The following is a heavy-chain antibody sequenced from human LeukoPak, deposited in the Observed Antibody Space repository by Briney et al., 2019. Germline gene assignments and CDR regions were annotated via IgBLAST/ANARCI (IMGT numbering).Heavy chain of an antibody. CDR1: GYTFTGYY. D-gene: IGHD3-9*01. Sequence: ASVKVSCKASGYTFTGYYMHGVRQAPGQGLEWMGRINPNSGGTNYAQKFQDRVTMTRDTSISTAYMELSRLRSDDTAVYYCARENRPYDILTGFGPGYDYWGQGTLVTVSS. V-gene: IGHV1-2*06. CDR3: ARENRPYDILTGFGPGYDY. CDR2: INPNSGGT. J-gene: IGHJ4*02.